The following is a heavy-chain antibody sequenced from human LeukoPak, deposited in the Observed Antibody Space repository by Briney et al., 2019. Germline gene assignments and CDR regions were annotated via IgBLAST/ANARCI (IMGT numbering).Heavy chain of an antibody. CDR3: ARRTGSGTYYSLFFDY. V-gene: IGHV5-51*01. CDR1: GYSFTSYW. Sequence: GESLKISFHASGYSFTSYWIGWVRPMPGKGLEWMGVIYPADSDTTYSPSFQGQVTISADKSNNIAYLEWDSLKASGSATYYCARRTGSGTYYSLFFDYWGQGALVTVSS. J-gene: IGHJ4*02. D-gene: IGHD1-26*01. CDR2: IYPADSDT.